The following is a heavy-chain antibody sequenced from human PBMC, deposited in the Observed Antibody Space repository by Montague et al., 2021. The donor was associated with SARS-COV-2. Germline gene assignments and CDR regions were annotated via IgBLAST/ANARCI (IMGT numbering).Heavy chain of an antibody. D-gene: IGHD2/OR15-2a*01. CDR1: GFTFSSYA. CDR3: ARTLLDYYGMDV. J-gene: IGHJ6*02. Sequence: SLRLSCAASGFTFSSYAMHWVRQAPGKGLEWVAVISYDGSNKYYADSVKGRFTISRDNSKNTLYLQMNSLRAEDTAVYYCARTLLDYYGMDVWGQGTTVIVS. CDR2: ISYDGSNK. V-gene: IGHV3-30-3*01.